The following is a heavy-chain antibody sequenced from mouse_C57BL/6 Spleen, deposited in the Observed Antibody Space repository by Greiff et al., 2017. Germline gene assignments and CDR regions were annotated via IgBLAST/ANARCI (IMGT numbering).Heavy chain of an antibody. CDR1: GYSFTGYW. V-gene: IGHV1-64*01. Sequence: QVQLQQPGPELVKPGASVKMSCKASGYSFTGYWMHWVKQRPGQGLEWIGMIHPNSGSTNYNEKFKSKATLTVDQSSSTAYMQLSTLTSADSAVYDCARARHDYVAFSCWGQAALVSASA. CDR2: IHPNSGST. J-gene: IGHJ3*01. CDR3: ARARHDYVAFSC. D-gene: IGHD2-4*01.